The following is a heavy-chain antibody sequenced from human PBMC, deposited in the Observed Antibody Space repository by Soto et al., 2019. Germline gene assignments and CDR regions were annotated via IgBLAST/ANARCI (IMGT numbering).Heavy chain of an antibody. Sequence: GGSLRLSCAASGFTFSSYSMNWVRQAPGKGLEWVSYISSSSSTIYYADSVKGRFTISRDNAKNSLYLQMNSLRAEDTAGYYCSRDALAGANGNAFDIWGQGTMVTVSS. V-gene: IGHV3-48*04. CDR2: ISSSSSTI. CDR3: SRDALAGANGNAFDI. CDR1: GFTFSSYS. J-gene: IGHJ3*02. D-gene: IGHD1-26*01.